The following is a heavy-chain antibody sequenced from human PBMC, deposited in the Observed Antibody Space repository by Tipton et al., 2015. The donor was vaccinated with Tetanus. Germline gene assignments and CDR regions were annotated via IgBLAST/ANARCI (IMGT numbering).Heavy chain of an antibody. V-gene: IGHV4-39*02. D-gene: IGHD2-2*01. Sequence: TLSLTCTVSGVSISNSSHYWGWIRQSPGKGLEWIGSFYYGGSTYYNPSLESRVTKSVDTSKNELSLKLTSVTAADTSLYFCARDIYSNTRAFDIWGQGTMVTVSS. J-gene: IGHJ3*02. CDR3: ARDIYSNTRAFDI. CDR1: GVSISNSSHY. CDR2: FYYGGST.